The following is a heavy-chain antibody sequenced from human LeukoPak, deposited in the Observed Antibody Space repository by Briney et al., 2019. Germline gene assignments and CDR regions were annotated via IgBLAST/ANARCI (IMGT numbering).Heavy chain of an antibody. CDR2: ISNNGGYT. D-gene: IGHD2-8*01. CDR1: GFTFSSSA. V-gene: IGHV3-23*01. CDR3: ARGLYALDYYYGLDV. J-gene: IGHJ6*02. Sequence: PGGSLRLSCAASGFTFSSSAMSWVRQAPGKGLEWVSAISNNGGYTYYADSVQGRFTISRDNSKSTLCPQMNSLRAEDTAVYYCARGLYALDYYYGLDVWGQGTTVTVSS.